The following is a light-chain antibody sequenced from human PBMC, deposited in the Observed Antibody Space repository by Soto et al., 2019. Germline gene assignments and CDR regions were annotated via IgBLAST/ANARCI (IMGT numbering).Light chain of an antibody. CDR3: LQPLLPPCT. CDR1: QSLLYSNGYNY. V-gene: IGKV2-28*01. Sequence: DLVLTQSPLSLPVTPGEPASITCRSSQSLLYSNGYNYLDWYLQKPGQSPQLLIYLGPNRASGVXDXXSGTRSVTDFTLKISRVQADDLRVSYFLQPLLPPCTFGQGTKVQIK. J-gene: IGKJ1*01. CDR2: LGP.